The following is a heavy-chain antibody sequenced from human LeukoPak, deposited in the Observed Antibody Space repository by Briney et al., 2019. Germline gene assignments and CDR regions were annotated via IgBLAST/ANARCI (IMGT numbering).Heavy chain of an antibody. V-gene: IGHV1-18*01. CDR1: GYIFISYG. Sequence: ASVKVSCKASGYIFISYGISWVRQAPGQGLEWMGWISAHNGNTNSAQRLQGRVTMTTDTSTSTAYMELRRLTSDDTAVYYCARDGGSGSYLYDYWGQGTLITVSS. CDR3: ARDGGSGSYLYDY. D-gene: IGHD1-26*01. J-gene: IGHJ4*02. CDR2: ISAHNGNT.